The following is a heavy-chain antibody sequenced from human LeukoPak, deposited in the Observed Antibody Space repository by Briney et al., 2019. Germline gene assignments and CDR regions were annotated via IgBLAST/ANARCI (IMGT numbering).Heavy chain of an antibody. CDR2: INPSGGST. CDR3: ARAWYSSSWYRFGWFDP. V-gene: IGHV1-46*01. J-gene: IGHJ5*02. Sequence: ASVTVSCKASGYTFTSYYMHWVRQAPGQGLEWMGIINPSGGSTSYAQRFQGRVTMTTDTSTSTAYMELRSLRSDDTAVYYCARAWYSSSWYRFGWFDPWGQGTLVTVSS. D-gene: IGHD6-13*01. CDR1: GYTFTSYY.